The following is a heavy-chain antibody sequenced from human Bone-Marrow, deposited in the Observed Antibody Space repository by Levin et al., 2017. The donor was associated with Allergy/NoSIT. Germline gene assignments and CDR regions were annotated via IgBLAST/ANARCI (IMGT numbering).Heavy chain of an antibody. CDR1: GYTFTSYD. J-gene: IGHJ5*02. V-gene: IGHV1-8*01. Sequence: GGSLRLSCKASGYTFTSYDINWVRQATGQGLEWMGWMNPNSGNTGYAQKFQGRVTMTRNTSISTAYMELSSLTSEDTAVYYCARTSDDNSGYGNWFDPWGQGTLVTVSS. D-gene: IGHD3-22*01. CDR3: ARTSDDNSGYGNWFDP. CDR2: MNPNSGNT.